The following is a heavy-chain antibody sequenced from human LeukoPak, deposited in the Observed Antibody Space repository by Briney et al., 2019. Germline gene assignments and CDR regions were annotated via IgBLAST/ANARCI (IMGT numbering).Heavy chain of an antibody. CDR2: INPNSGGT. Sequence: ASVKVPCKASGYTFTCYFMHWVRQAPGQELEWMGWINPNSGGTNYEQNFQGRVTMTTDTSTSTVYMELRSLRSDDTAVYYCARAYYYDSSGYSRLVYWGQGTLVTVSS. V-gene: IGHV1-2*02. CDR3: ARAYYYDSSGYSRLVY. J-gene: IGHJ4*02. D-gene: IGHD3-22*01. CDR1: GYTFTCYF.